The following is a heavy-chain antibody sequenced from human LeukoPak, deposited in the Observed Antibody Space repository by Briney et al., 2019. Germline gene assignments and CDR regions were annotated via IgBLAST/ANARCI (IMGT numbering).Heavy chain of an antibody. J-gene: IGHJ4*02. CDR1: GFTFSDYY. Sequence: GGSLRLSCAASGFTFSDYYMSWIRQAPGKGLEWVSYISSSGSIINYADSVKGRFTISRDNAKNSLYLQMNSLRAEDTAVYYCARGKTWIQLWSTLDYWGQGTLVTVSS. CDR3: ARGKTWIQLWSTLDY. CDR2: ISSSGSII. V-gene: IGHV3-11*04. D-gene: IGHD5-18*01.